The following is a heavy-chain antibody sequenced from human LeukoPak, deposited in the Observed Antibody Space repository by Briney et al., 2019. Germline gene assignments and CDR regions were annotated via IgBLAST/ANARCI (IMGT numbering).Heavy chain of an antibody. J-gene: IGHJ6*02. CDR3: ARVVVGTIFYYGMDV. Sequence: GGSLRLSCAASGFTFSTYAMHWVRQAPVKGLEWVALISNDGNVKYYTDSVKGRFTISRDNAENTLYLQMNSLRPEDTAPYYCARVVVGTIFYYGMDVWGQGTTVTVSS. D-gene: IGHD2-21*01. V-gene: IGHV3-30-3*01. CDR1: GFTFSTYA. CDR2: ISNDGNVK.